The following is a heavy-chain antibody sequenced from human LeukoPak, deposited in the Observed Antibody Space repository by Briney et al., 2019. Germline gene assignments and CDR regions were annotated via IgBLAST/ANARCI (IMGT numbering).Heavy chain of an antibody. J-gene: IGHJ4*02. CDR3: VSDWFGNDY. D-gene: IGHD3-10*01. CDR1: GFTVSSNY. CDR2: IYSGGST. V-gene: IGHV3-66*01. Sequence: HAGGSLRLSCAASGFTVSSNYMSWVRQAPGKGLEWVSVIYSGGSTYYADSVKGRFTISRDNSKNTLYLQMNSLRAEDTAVCYCVSDWFGNDYWGQGTLVTVSS.